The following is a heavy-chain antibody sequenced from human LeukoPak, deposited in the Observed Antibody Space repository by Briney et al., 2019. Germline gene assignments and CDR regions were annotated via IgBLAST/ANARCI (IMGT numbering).Heavy chain of an antibody. D-gene: IGHD3-22*01. CDR2: INSDGSST. CDR3: ASRGDTSGYYYFDY. V-gene: IGHV3-74*01. CDR1: GFTFSSYW. J-gene: IGHJ4*02. Sequence: PGGSLRLSCAASGFTFSSYWMHWVRQAPGKGLVWVSRINSDGSSTSYADSVKGRFTISRDNAKNSLYLQMNSLRAEDTAVYYCASRGDTSGYYYFDYWGQGTLVTVSS.